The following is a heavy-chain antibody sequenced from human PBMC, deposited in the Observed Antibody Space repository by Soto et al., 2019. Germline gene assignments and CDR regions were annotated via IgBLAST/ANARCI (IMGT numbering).Heavy chain of an antibody. D-gene: IGHD3-3*01. J-gene: IGHJ5*02. CDR3: ARDLRVLRFLEWLPTTWFDP. CDR2: TYYRSKWYN. V-gene: IGHV6-1*01. CDR1: GDSVSSNSAA. Sequence: SQTLSLTCAISGDSVSSNSAAWNWIRQSPSRGLEWLGRTYYRSKWYNDYAVSVKSRITINPDTSKNQFSLQLNSVTPEDKAVYYCARDLRVLRFLEWLPTTWFDPWGQGTLVTAPQ.